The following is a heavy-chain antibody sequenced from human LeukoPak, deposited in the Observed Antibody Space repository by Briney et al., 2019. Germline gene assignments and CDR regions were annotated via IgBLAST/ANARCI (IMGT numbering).Heavy chain of an antibody. J-gene: IGHJ2*01. CDR1: GGSISSYY. D-gene: IGHD1-26*01. CDR2: IYYSGST. Sequence: PSETLSLTCTVSGGSISSYYWSWIRQPPGKGREWTGYIYYSGSTSYNPSLTSRVTISLDTSRNQFSLKLSSVTAADTAIYYCAREPYSVGYVWSRVWYFDLWGRGTLVTVSS. V-gene: IGHV4-59*08. CDR3: AREPYSVGYVWSRVWYFDL.